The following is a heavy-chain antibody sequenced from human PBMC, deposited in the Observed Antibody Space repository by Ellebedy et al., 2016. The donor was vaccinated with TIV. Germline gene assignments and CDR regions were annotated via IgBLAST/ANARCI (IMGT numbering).Heavy chain of an antibody. D-gene: IGHD4-17*01. CDR2: IRSKAYGGTA. J-gene: IGHJ4*02. V-gene: IGHV3-49*03. CDR3: ARDTYGHTAPPFY. CDR1: GFTFGDYA. Sequence: GGFLRLSCTASGFTFGDYAMSWFRQAPGKGLEWVGFIRSKAYGGTADHAASVKGRFTISRDDSNSIAYLQMNSLKTEDTAVYYCARDTYGHTAPPFYWGQGTVVTVSS.